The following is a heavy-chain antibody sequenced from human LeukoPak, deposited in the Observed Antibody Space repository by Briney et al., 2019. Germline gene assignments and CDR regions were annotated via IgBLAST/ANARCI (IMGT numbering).Heavy chain of an antibody. V-gene: IGHV3-23*01. Sequence: GGSLRLSCAASGFTFSSYAMSWVRQAPGKGPEWVSTISIDGGRTYYADSVKGRFTVSRDTSKNTLYLQMNSPRADDTAVYSCVRKGTGSSRYQNMDVWGKGTTVTVSS. D-gene: IGHD6-25*01. CDR2: ISIDGGRT. J-gene: IGHJ6*03. CDR3: VRKGTGSSRYQNMDV. CDR1: GFTFSSYA.